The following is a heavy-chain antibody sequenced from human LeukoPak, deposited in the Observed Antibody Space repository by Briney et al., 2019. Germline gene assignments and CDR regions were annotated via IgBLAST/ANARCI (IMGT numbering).Heavy chain of an antibody. CDR3: ARVKQPYYYYMDV. Sequence: ASVKVSCKASGYTFTSYGLSWVRQAPGQGLEWTGWISGYNGNANYAQKFQGRVTITRNTSISTAYVELSSLRSEDTAVYYCARVKQPYYYYMDVWGKGTTVTVSS. CDR2: ISGYNGNA. V-gene: IGHV1-18*01. J-gene: IGHJ6*03. CDR1: GYTFTSYG.